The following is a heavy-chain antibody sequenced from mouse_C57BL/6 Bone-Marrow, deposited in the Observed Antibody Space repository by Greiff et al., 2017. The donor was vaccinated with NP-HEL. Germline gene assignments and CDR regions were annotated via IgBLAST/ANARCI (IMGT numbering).Heavy chain of an antibody. CDR3: ALRWLLSLYYFDY. CDR2: ISSGSSTI. V-gene: IGHV5-17*01. D-gene: IGHD2-3*01. Sequence: EVKLVESGGGLVKPGGSLKLSCAASGFTFSDYGMHWVRQAPEKGLEWVAYISSGSSTIYYADTVKGRFTISRDNAKNTLFLQMTSLRSEDTAMYYCALRWLLSLYYFDYWGQGTTLTVSS. CDR1: GFTFSDYG. J-gene: IGHJ2*01.